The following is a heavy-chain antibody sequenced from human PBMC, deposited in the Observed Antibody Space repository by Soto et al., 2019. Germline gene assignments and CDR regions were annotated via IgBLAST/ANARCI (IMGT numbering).Heavy chain of an antibody. V-gene: IGHV3-30-3*01. J-gene: IGHJ4*02. CDR1: GFTFSSYA. CDR3: ARGGAVAYRLYYFDY. D-gene: IGHD6-19*01. CDR2: ISYDGSNK. Sequence: GGSLRLSCAASGFTFSSYAMHWVRQAPGKGLEWVAVISYDGSNKYYADSVKGRFTISRDNSKNTLYLQMNSLRAEDTAVYYCARGGAVAYRLYYFDYWGQGTLVTVSS.